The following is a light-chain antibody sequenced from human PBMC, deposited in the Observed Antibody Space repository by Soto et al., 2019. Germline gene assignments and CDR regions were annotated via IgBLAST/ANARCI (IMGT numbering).Light chain of an antibody. V-gene: IGKV1-6*01. Sequence: AIQMTQSPSSLSASVGDRVTITCRARQGIRNDLGWYQQKPGKAPKLLIYAASSLQSGAPSRFSGSGSGTDFTLTISSLRPEDFATYYCLQDYSYPWTFGQGTKVEIK. CDR3: LQDYSYPWT. J-gene: IGKJ1*01. CDR2: AAS. CDR1: QGIRND.